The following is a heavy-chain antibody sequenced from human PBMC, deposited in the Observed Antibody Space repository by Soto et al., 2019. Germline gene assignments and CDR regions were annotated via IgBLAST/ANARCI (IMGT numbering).Heavy chain of an antibody. CDR3: ARLGYDTRLNYMYFDF. CDR1: GVSISSGNW. D-gene: IGHD2-2*01. J-gene: IGHJ4*02. CDR2: IFHDGTA. Sequence: TSETLSLTCAVSGVSISSGNWWTWVRQTPQRGLECIGEIFHDGTANYYPSFERRVAISVDTSKNQFSLKLTSVTAADTAIYFCARLGYDTRLNYMYFDFWGQGALVTVSS. V-gene: IGHV4-4*02.